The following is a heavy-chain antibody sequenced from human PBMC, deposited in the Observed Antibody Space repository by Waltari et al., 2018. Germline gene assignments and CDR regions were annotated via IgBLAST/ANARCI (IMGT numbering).Heavy chain of an antibody. D-gene: IGHD2-21*01. CDR3: AKQKGVIRYFDY. Sequence: QVQLVESGGGVVQPGGSLRLSCAASGFTFSSSGMHWVRQAPGKGLEWVAFIRYDGSNKYYADSVKGRFTISRDNSKNTLYLQMNSLRAEDTAVYYCAKQKGVIRYFDYWGQGTLVTVSS. J-gene: IGHJ4*02. V-gene: IGHV3-30*02. CDR1: GFTFSSSG. CDR2: IRYDGSNK.